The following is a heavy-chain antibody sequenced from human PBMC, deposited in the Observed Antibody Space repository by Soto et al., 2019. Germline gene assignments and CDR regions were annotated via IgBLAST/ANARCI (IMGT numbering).Heavy chain of an antibody. Sequence: XETLSLTCSLSGCSFSSSYYSWGWVRQPPGKGLEWIASVYYSGGTYYKPSLKSRVTISVDTSKNQFSLKLTSMTAADTAVYYCASAYSSGWYGDFHNWGQGTLVTVPQ. D-gene: IGHD6-19*01. V-gene: IGHV4-39*01. CDR1: GCSFSSSYYS. CDR3: ASAYSSGWYGDFHN. CDR2: VYYSGGT. J-gene: IGHJ1*01.